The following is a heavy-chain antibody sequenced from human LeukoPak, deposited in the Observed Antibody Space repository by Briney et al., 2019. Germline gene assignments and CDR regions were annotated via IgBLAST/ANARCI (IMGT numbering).Heavy chain of an antibody. CDR1: GGSISSYY. J-gene: IGHJ4*02. CDR2: IYYTGST. V-gene: IGHV4-59*01. D-gene: IGHD6-13*01. Sequence: SETLSLTCTVSGGSISSYYWSWIRQPPGKGLEWIGYIYYTGSTNYNPSLMSRVTISLDTSKNQFSPKLTSVTAADTAVYYCARTPAAAADYWGQGTLVTVSS. CDR3: ARTPAAAADY.